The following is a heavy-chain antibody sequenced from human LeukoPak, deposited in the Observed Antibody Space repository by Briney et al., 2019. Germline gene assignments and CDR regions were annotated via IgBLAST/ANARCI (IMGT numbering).Heavy chain of an antibody. D-gene: IGHD3-22*01. Sequence: GGSLRLSCAASGFTFSNAWMSWVRQAPGKGLEWVGRIKSKTDGGTTDYAAPVKGRFTISRDDSKNTLYLQMNSLKTEDTAVYYCTTVFCLPGYYDSSGYLGSPMDVWGQGTTVTVSS. J-gene: IGHJ6*02. CDR2: IKSKTDGGTT. V-gene: IGHV3-15*01. CDR3: TTVFCLPGYYDSSGYLGSPMDV. CDR1: GFTFSNAW.